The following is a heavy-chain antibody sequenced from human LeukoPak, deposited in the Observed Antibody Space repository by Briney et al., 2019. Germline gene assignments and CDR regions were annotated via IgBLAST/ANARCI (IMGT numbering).Heavy chain of an antibody. CDR1: GFTFSTYN. D-gene: IGHD5-18*01. V-gene: IGHV3-21*01. J-gene: IGHJ4*02. CDR2: ISSTGSAK. Sequence: GGSLRLSCAASGFTFSTYNMNWVRQAPGKGLEWVSSISSTGSAKYYTDSVRGRFTISRDNANHSLYLQMNSLRAEDTAVYYCAKERRGYSYGYIDYWGQGSLVSVSS. CDR3: AKERRGYSYGYIDY.